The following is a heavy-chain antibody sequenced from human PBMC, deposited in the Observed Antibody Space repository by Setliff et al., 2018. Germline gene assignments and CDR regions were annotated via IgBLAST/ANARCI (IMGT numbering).Heavy chain of an antibody. CDR1: GYSISSGYY. J-gene: IGHJ4*02. CDR3: ARHRAVAGAYYFDF. V-gene: IGHV4-38-2*01. D-gene: IGHD6-19*01. Sequence: KTSETLSLTCAVSGYSISSGYYWGWVRQPPGKGLEWIGSIYYSGNTYYNASLKGRVTISGDTSKNQFSLKLTAVTAADTAIYYCARHRAVAGAYYFDFWGQGTLVTVSS. CDR2: IYYSGNT.